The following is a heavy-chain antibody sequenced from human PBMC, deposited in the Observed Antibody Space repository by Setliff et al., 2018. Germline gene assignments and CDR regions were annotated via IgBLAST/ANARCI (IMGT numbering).Heavy chain of an antibody. CDR1: GGSISSSSYY. Sequence: KPSETLSLTCTVSGGSISSSSYYWGWIRQPPGKGLEWIGSIYYSGSTYYNPSLKSRVTISVDTSKNQFSLKLSSVTAADTAVYYCARRALLRFDYWGQGTRGTVSA. D-gene: IGHD1-26*01. V-gene: IGHV4-39*01. J-gene: IGHJ4*02. CDR3: ARRALLRFDY. CDR2: IYYSGST.